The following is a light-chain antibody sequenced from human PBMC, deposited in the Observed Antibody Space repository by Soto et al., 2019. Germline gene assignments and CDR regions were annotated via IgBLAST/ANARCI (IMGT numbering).Light chain of an antibody. CDR2: EGS. Sequence: QSALTQPASVSGSPGQSITISCTGTSSDVGSYNLVSWYQKHPGKAPKLMIYEGSKRPSGVSNRFSASKSGNTASLTISGLKAEDEADYYCCSYAGSSTVVFGGGTKLTVL. V-gene: IGLV2-23*01. CDR3: CSYAGSSTVV. CDR1: SSDVGSYNL. J-gene: IGLJ2*01.